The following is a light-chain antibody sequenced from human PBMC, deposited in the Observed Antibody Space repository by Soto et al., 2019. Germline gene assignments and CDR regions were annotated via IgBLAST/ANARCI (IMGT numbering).Light chain of an antibody. Sequence: EIVLTQSPGTLSLSPGERATLSCRARQSVSSNYLAWYQQKPGQAPRLLIYGASSRATDIPDRFSGSGSGTDFTLTISRLEPEDFAVYYCQQYYGSPGITFGQGTRLEI. CDR3: QQYYGSPGIT. J-gene: IGKJ5*01. CDR2: GAS. CDR1: QSVSSNY. V-gene: IGKV3-20*01.